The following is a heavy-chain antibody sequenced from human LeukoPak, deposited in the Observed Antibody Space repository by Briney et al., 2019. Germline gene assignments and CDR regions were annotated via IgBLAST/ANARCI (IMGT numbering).Heavy chain of an antibody. CDR1: GFTFSSYS. Sequence: GGSLRLSCAASGFTFSSYSMNWVRQAPGKGLEWVSAISGSGGSTYYADSVKGRFTISRDNSKNTLYLQMNSLRAEDTAVYYCAKGHYDSSGYYNDYWGQGTLVTVSS. CDR3: AKGHYDSSGYYNDY. CDR2: ISGSGGST. V-gene: IGHV3-23*01. J-gene: IGHJ4*02. D-gene: IGHD3-22*01.